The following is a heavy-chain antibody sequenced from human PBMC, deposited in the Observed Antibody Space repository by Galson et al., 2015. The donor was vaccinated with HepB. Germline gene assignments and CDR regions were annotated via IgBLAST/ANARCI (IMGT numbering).Heavy chain of an antibody. Sequence: SVKVSCKASGYTFTNYYMHWVRQAPGQGLEWMGIINPSGGSTTYAQKFQGRVTMTRDTSTSTVYMELSSLRSEGTAVYYCGRVSIFGDYVSLDFWGQGTLVTVSS. CDR3: GRVSIFGDYVSLDF. CDR2: INPSGGST. CDR1: GYTFTNYY. V-gene: IGHV1-46*03. J-gene: IGHJ4*02. D-gene: IGHD4-17*01.